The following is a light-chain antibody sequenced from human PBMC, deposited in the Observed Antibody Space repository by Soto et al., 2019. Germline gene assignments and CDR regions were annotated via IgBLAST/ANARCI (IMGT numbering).Light chain of an antibody. CDR3: SSYSISTAYL. CDR1: SSDVGGYDY. CDR2: EVS. J-gene: IGLJ1*01. V-gene: IGLV2-14*01. Sequence: QSALTQPASVSGSPGQSITISCTGTSSDVGGYDYVSWYQLHPGKAPKLMVFEVSNRPSGGSYRFTGSKSGNTASLTLSALQDEDEDDYFCSSYSISTAYLFGTGTKLTVL.